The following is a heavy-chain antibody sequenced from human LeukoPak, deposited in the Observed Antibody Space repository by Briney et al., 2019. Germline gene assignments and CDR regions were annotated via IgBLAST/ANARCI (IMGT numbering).Heavy chain of an antibody. J-gene: IGHJ5*02. V-gene: IGHV4-61*01. CDR2: IYYSGST. Sequence: SETLSLTCTVSGDSIRSGSYYWSWIRQPPGKGLEWIGYIYYSGSTNYNPSLKSRVTISVDTSKNQFSLKLSSVTAADTAVYYCARDGTPGVRWFDPWGQGTLVTVSS. CDR1: GDSIRSGSYY. CDR3: ARDGTPGVRWFDP. D-gene: IGHD1-14*01.